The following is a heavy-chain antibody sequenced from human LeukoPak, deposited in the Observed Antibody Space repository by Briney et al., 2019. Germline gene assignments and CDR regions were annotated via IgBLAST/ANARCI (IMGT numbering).Heavy chain of an antibody. CDR1: GFTFSSYR. CDR3: ARVEKKLIVGSTNHWFDP. V-gene: IGHV3-74*01. D-gene: IGHD1-26*01. J-gene: IGHJ5*02. Sequence: GGSLRLSCAAFGFTFSSYRMHWVRQAPGKGLVWVSRINSDGSSRHYADSVKGRFTISRDNAKNTLYLQMNSLRADDTAVYYCARVEKKLIVGSTNHWFDPWGQGTLVTDSS. CDR2: INSDGSSR.